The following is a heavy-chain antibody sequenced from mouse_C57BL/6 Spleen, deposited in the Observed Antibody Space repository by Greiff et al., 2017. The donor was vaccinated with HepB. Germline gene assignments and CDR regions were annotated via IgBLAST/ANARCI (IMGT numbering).Heavy chain of an antibody. V-gene: IGHV5-16*01. Sequence: VKVVESEGGLVQPGSSMKLSCTASGFTFSDYYMAWVRQVPEKGLEWVANINYDGSSTYYLDSLKSRFIISRDNAKNILYLQMSSLKSEDTATYYCARDRITPDGWYFDVWGTGTTVTVSS. CDR3: ARDRITPDGWYFDV. CDR1: GFTFSDYY. CDR2: INYDGSST. J-gene: IGHJ1*03. D-gene: IGHD1-1*01.